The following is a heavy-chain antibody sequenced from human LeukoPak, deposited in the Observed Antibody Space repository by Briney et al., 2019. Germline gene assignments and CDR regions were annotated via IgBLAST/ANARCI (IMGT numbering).Heavy chain of an antibody. CDR1: GYTFTGYY. V-gene: IGHV1-2*02. J-gene: IGHJ4*02. D-gene: IGHD3-3*01. Sequence: GASVKVSCKASGYTFTGYYMHWVRQAPGQGLEWMRWINPNSGGTNYAQKFQGRVTMTRDTSISTAYMELSRLRSDDTAVYYCAREPSYDFWSGYPLDYWGQGTLVTVSS. CDR2: INPNSGGT. CDR3: AREPSYDFWSGYPLDY.